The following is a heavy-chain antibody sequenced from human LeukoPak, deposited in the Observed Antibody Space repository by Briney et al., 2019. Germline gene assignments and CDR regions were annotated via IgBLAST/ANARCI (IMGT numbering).Heavy chain of an antibody. CDR2: MYHSGST. J-gene: IGHJ3*02. D-gene: IGHD3-10*01. CDR3: ARRRYYGFDI. Sequence: SETLSLTCVVSGYSASSGYYWGWIRQPPGKGLEWIGSMYHSGSTYYNPSLKSRVTISVDTSKNQFSLKLSSVTAADTAVYYCARRRYYGFDIWGQGTLVTVSS. CDR1: GYSASSGYY. V-gene: IGHV4-38-2*01.